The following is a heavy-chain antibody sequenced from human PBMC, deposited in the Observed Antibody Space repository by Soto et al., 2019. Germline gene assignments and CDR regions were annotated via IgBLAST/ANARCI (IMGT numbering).Heavy chain of an antibody. J-gene: IGHJ6*02. CDR1: GFTFSSYA. Sequence: LRLSCAASGFTFSSYAMSWVRQAPGKGLEWVSAISGSGGSTYYADSVKGRFTISRDNSKNTLYLQMNSLRAEDTAVYYCATRRIQLWLLAYYYYVMDVCGQGSTVIVSS. CDR3: ATRRIQLWLLAYYYYVMDV. V-gene: IGHV3-23*01. CDR2: ISGSGGST. D-gene: IGHD5-18*01.